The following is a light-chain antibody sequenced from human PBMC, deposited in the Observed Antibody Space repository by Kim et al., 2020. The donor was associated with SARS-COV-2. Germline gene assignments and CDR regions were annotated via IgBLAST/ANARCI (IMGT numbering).Light chain of an antibody. CDR3: QEYKLGGA. J-gene: IGKJ1*01. CDR1: QNVDSH. Sequence: SAAVGDTVTITCRASQNVDSHLAWYQQKPGKAPNLLIYEVSNLESGVSSRFIGSGFGTEFTLAITNLQPDDFSTFYCQEYKLGGAFGQGTKVDIK. CDR2: EVS. V-gene: IGKV1-5*03.